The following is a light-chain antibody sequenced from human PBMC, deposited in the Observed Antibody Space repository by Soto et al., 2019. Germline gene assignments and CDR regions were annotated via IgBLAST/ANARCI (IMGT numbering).Light chain of an antibody. V-gene: IGKV1-39*01. CDR3: QQSYSIPLT. CDR2: AAS. J-gene: IGKJ4*01. Sequence: DIQMTQSPSSLSASVGDRVTITCRASQSISSYLNWYQLKPGKAPKLLIYAASSLQSGVPSRFSGSGSGTDFTLTISSLQPEDFATYYCQQSYSIPLTFGGGTRVEIK. CDR1: QSISSY.